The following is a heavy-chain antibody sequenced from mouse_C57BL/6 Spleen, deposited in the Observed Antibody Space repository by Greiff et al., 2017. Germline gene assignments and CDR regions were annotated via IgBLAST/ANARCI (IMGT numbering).Heavy chain of an antibody. V-gene: IGHV14-4*01. CDR3: TTDYGDFDY. CDR2: IDPENGDT. D-gene: IGHD1-2*01. J-gene: IGHJ2*01. Sequence: VQLQQSGAELVRPGASVKLSCTASGFTIKDDYMHWVKQRPEQGLEWIGWIDPENGDTEYASKFQGKATITADTSSNTSYLQLSSLTSEDTAVYVCTTDYGDFDYGGQGTTLKVSS. CDR1: GFTIKDDY.